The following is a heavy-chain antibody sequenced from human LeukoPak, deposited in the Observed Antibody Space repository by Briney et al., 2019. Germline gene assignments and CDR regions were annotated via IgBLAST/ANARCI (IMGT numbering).Heavy chain of an antibody. CDR2: ISLDGSTE. J-gene: IGHJ5*02. V-gene: IGHV3-30*19. CDR1: GFTFSSYG. Sequence: GGSLRLSCAASGFTFSSYGMHWVRQAPGKGLEWVSIISLDGSTEFYADSVKGRFTISRDTASNTMHLEMNNLRIEDTAVYYCMRDYMGWFDPWGQGSLVTVSS. D-gene: IGHD3-10*01. CDR3: MRDYMGWFDP.